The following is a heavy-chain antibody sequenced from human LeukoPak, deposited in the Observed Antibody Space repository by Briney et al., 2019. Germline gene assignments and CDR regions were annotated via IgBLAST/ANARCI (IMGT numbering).Heavy chain of an antibody. J-gene: IGHJ6*02. CDR2: INHSGST. D-gene: IGHD3-10*01. CDR3: ARNTMVRGVIITTLFYYYYGMDV. V-gene: IGHV4-34*01. CDR1: GGSFSGYY. Sequence: SETLSLTCAVYGGSFSGYYWSWIRQPPGKGLEWIGEINHSGSTNYNPSLKSRVTISVDTSKNQFSLKLSSVTAADTAVYYCARNTMVRGVIITTLFYYYYGMDVWGQGTTVTVSS.